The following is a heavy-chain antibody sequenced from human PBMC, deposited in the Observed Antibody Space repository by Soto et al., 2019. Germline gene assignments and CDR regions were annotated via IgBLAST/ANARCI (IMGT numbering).Heavy chain of an antibody. V-gene: IGHV3-11*01. CDR1: GFTFSDYY. CDR2: MSSSGGTI. J-gene: IGHJ6*02. Sequence: GGSLRLSCAASGFTFSDYYMSWIRQAPGKGLEWVSYMSSSGGTIYYADSVKGRFTISRDNIKNSLSLQMNTLRAEDTAVYYCARVGQDYYYGMDVWGQGTTVTVSS. CDR3: ARVGQDYYYGMDV. D-gene: IGHD3-16*01.